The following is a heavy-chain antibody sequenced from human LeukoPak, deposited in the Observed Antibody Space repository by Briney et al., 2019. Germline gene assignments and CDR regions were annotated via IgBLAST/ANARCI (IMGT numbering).Heavy chain of an antibody. D-gene: IGHD2-8*01. CDR1: GFNFSGYA. V-gene: IGHV3-23*01. Sequence: GGSLRLSCAASGFNFSGYAMYWVRQAPGKGLEGVPSISGTGTITYYTDSVNGRFIVSRDNFENILYLQMNNLRDGDTAAYYCAKGNVAVLVGTKFDSWGQGILATVAS. CDR2: ISGTGTIT. J-gene: IGHJ4*02. CDR3: AKGNVAVLVGTKFDS.